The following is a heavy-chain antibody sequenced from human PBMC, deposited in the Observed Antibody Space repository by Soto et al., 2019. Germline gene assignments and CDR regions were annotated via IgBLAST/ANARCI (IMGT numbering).Heavy chain of an antibody. V-gene: IGHV4-30-2*01. Sequence: SETLSLTCAVSGGSISSGGYSWSWIRQPPGKGLEWIGYIYHSGSTYYNPSLKSRVTISVDRSKNQFSLKLSSVTAADTAVYYCVAARPPQPYYYGMDVWGQGTTVTVSS. CDR2: IYHSGST. J-gene: IGHJ6*02. D-gene: IGHD6-6*01. CDR3: VAARPPQPYYYGMDV. CDR1: GGSISSGGYS.